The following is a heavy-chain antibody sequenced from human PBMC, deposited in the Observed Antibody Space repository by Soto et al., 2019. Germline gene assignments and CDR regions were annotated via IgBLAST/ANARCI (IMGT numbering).Heavy chain of an antibody. Sequence: QVQLVQSGAEVKKPGASVKISCKASGYSFTSQYVHWVRQAPGQGLEWMGIINPNGGSTTYAQKFKGRVAMTRDTSTSTVYMELSSLTSEDTAVYYWAREQWLRPGGGTEPLDIWGQGTMVTVAS. J-gene: IGHJ3*02. V-gene: IGHV1-46*03. CDR1: GYSFTSQY. D-gene: IGHD5-12*01. CDR2: INPNGGST. CDR3: AREQWLRPGGGTEPLDI.